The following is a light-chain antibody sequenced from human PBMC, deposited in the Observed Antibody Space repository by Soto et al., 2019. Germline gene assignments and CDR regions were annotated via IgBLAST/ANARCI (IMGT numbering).Light chain of an antibody. CDR2: GIS. CDR3: QQYGDSPMYT. CDR1: QTVKNNF. Sequence: EIVLTQSPGTLSLSPGERATLSCRSSQTVKNNFFAWYQQKPGQAPRLLIYGISSRATGIPDRFSGSGSGTDFTLTISRLEPEDFAMYYCQQYGDSPMYTFGQGTKLEIK. J-gene: IGKJ2*01. V-gene: IGKV3-20*01.